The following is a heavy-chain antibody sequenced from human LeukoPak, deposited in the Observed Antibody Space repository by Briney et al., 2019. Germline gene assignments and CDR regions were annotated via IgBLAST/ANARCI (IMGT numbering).Heavy chain of an antibody. D-gene: IGHD6-19*01. J-gene: IGHJ3*02. Sequence: SQTLSLTCTVSGGSISSGSYYWSWIRQPAGKGLEWIGRIYTSGSTNYNPSLKSRVTMSVDTSKNQFSLKLSSVTAADTAVYYCARCIAVAGSAFDIWGQGTMVTVSS. CDR3: ARCIAVAGSAFDI. V-gene: IGHV4-61*02. CDR2: IYTSGST. CDR1: GGSISSGSYY.